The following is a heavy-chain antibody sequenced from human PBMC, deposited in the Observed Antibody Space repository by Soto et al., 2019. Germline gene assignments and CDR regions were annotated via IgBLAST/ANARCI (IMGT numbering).Heavy chain of an antibody. D-gene: IGHD3-16*02. J-gene: IGHJ5*02. CDR1: GDSISSSDSY. V-gene: IGHV4-39*01. CDR3: ARHVWGSYRYHWFDP. Sequence: QVQLQESGPGLVQPSETLSLTCTVSGDSISSSDSYWGWIRQPPGKGLEWIGSIHHSESSYNNPSLKSRVTISVDTSNNQFSLSLRSVTAEDTAVDYCARHVWGSYRYHWFDPWGQSTRVTVSS. CDR2: IHHSESS.